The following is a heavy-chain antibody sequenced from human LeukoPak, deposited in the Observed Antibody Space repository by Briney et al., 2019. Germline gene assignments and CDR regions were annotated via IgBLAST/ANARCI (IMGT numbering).Heavy chain of an antibody. J-gene: IGHJ4*02. CDR3: ARSPPYSSGWEIDY. CDR2: ISSSSSYI. V-gene: IGHV3-21*01. CDR1: GFTFSSYA. D-gene: IGHD6-19*01. Sequence: GGSLRLSCAASGFTFSSYAMSWVRQAPGKGLEWVSSISSSSSYIYYADSVKGRFTISRDNAKNSLYLQMNSLRAEDTAVYYCARSPPYSSGWEIDYWGQGTLVTVSS.